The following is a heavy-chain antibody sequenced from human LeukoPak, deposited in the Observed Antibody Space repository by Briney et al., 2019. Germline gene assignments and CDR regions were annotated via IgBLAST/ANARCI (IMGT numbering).Heavy chain of an antibody. CDR1: GGTFSSYA. Sequence: GASVKVSCKASGGTFSSYAISWVRQAPGQGLEWMGGIIPIFGTANYAQKFQGRVTITADESTSTAYMELSSLRSEDTAVYYCAREGRIVGATRVNWFDPWGQGTLVTVSS. CDR3: AREGRIVGATRVNWFDP. D-gene: IGHD1-26*01. J-gene: IGHJ5*02. CDR2: IIPIFGTA. V-gene: IGHV1-69*13.